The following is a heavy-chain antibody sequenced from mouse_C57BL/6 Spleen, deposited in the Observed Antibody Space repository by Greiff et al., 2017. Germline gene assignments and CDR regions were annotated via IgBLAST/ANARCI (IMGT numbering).Heavy chain of an antibody. Sequence: DVQLQESGPGLVKPSQSLSLTCSVTGYSITSGYYWNWIRQFPGNKLEWMGYISYDGSNNYNPSLKNRISITRDTSKNQFFLKLNSVTTEDTATYYCATYGSSLDYWGQGTTLTVSS. J-gene: IGHJ2*01. CDR1: GYSITSGYY. CDR3: ATYGSSLDY. V-gene: IGHV3-6*01. CDR2: ISYDGSN. D-gene: IGHD1-1*01.